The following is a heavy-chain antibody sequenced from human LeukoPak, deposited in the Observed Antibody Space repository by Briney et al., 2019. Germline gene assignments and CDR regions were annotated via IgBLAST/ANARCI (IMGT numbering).Heavy chain of an antibody. CDR1: GGTFSSYA. V-gene: IGHV1-69*05. Sequence: GASVKVSCKASGGTFSSYAISWVRQAPGQGLEWMGRIIPIFGTANYAQKFQGRVTITTDESTRTAYMELSSLRSEDTAVYYCATQGWGPQTYYYYMDVWGKGTTVTVSS. D-gene: IGHD3-16*01. J-gene: IGHJ6*03. CDR3: ATQGWGPQTYYYYMDV. CDR2: IIPIFGTA.